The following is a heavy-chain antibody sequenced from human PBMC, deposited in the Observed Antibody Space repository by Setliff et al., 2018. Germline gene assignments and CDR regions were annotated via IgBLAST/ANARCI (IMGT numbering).Heavy chain of an antibody. CDR3: AISTLSICSGGSCPNAFDV. D-gene: IGHD2-15*01. J-gene: IGHJ3*01. V-gene: IGHV1-18*01. CDR2: ISNYNDIT. Sequence: ASVKVSCKASTYIFNSYGISWVRQAPGHGLGWMGWISNYNDITNYAQRFQGRVTMTTDTSTSAAYMELRSLRSDDTAVYYCAISTLSICSGGSCPNAFDVWGRGTMVTVSS. CDR1: TYIFNSYG.